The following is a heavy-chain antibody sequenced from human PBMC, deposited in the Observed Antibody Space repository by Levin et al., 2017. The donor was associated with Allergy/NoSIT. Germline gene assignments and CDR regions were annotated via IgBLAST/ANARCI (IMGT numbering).Heavy chain of an antibody. D-gene: IGHD3-16*01. CDR1: RFTFSSYA. J-gene: IGHJ4*02. V-gene: IGHV3-30*09. CDR2: ISYDGNNK. CDR3: ARDLDWGMYFKGTFDY. Sequence: GGSLRLSCAASRFTFSSYAMHWVRQAPGKGLEWVAVISYDGNNKYYADFVKGRFAISRDNYKNTLYLQMNSLRAEDTAVYYCARDLDWGMYFKGTFDYWGQGTRLTISS.